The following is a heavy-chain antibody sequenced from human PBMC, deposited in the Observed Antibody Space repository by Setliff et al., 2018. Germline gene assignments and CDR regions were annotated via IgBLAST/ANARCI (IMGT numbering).Heavy chain of an antibody. CDR1: GGSFSGYY. CDR3: ARSTYYYGSGSQVPYYYYYGMDV. V-gene: IGHV4-34*01. CDR2: INLSGST. D-gene: IGHD3-10*01. J-gene: IGHJ6*02. Sequence: SETLSLTCAVYGGSFSGYYWSWIRQPPGKGLEWIGEINLSGSTNYNPSLKSRVTISVDTSKNQFSLKLSSVTAADTAVYYCARSTYYYGSGSQVPYYYYYGMDVWGQGTTVTVSS.